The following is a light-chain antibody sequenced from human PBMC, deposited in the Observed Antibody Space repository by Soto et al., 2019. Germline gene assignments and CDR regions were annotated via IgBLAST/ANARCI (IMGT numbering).Light chain of an antibody. V-gene: IGLV2-14*01. J-gene: IGLJ2*01. CDR1: SSDVGGYKY. Sequence: QSALTQPASVSGSPGQSITISCTGSSSDVGGYKYVSWYQQYPGKAPKLMIYEVSNRPSGVSNRFSGSKSGNTASLTISVLQAEDEADYYCSSYTSSRTAVFGGGTKLTVL. CDR3: SSYTSSRTAV. CDR2: EVS.